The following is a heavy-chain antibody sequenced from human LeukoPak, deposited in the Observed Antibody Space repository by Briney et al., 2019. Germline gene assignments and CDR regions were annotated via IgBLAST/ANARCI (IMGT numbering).Heavy chain of an antibody. CDR3: AKERYSSSSLFAVTPFDY. J-gene: IGHJ4*02. D-gene: IGHD6-13*01. CDR2: IYSGGST. Sequence: GGSLRLSCAASGFTVSSNYMSWVRQAPGKGLEWVSGIYSGGSTYYADSVKGRFTISRDNSKNTLYLQMNSLRVEDTAVYYCAKERYSSSSLFAVTPFDYWGQGTRITVSS. CDR1: GFTVSSNY. V-gene: IGHV3-66*01.